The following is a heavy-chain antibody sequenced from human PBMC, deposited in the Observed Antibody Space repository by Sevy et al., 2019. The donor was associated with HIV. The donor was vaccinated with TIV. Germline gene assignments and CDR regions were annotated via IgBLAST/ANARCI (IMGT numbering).Heavy chain of an antibody. CDR1: GFTFSNAW. J-gene: IGHJ1*01. Sequence: GGSLRLSCAASGFTFSNAWMSWVRQAPGKGLEWVGRIKSKTDGGTTDYAAPVKGRFTISRDDSKNTLYLQMNSLKTGDTAVYYCTTYGITMVRGVITPRAGYFQHWGQGTLVTVSS. D-gene: IGHD3-10*01. V-gene: IGHV3-15*01. CDR3: TTYGITMVRGVITPRAGYFQH. CDR2: IKSKTDGGTT.